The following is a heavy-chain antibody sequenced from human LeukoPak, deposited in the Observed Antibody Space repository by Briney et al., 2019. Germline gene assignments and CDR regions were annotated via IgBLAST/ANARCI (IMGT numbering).Heavy chain of an antibody. CDR1: GYTFTSYG. CDR2: ISAYNGNT. V-gene: IGHV1-18*01. Sequence: GESLKISCKASGYTFTSYGISWVRQAPGQGLEWMGWISAYNGNTNYAQKLQGRVTRTTDTSTSTAYMELRSLRSDDTAVYYCARAITFGGVIVDLDYWGQGTLVTVSS. CDR3: ARAITFGGVIVDLDY. D-gene: IGHD3-16*02. J-gene: IGHJ4*02.